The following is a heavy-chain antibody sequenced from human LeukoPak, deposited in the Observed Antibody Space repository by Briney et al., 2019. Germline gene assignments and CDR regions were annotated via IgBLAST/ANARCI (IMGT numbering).Heavy chain of an antibody. CDR3: AKDLYGGASRSYYFDY. J-gene: IGHJ4*02. D-gene: IGHD3-16*01. V-gene: IGHV3-23*01. CDR1: GFTFSSYS. Sequence: GGSLRLSCAASGFTFSSYSMNWVRQAPGKGLEWVSAISGSGGSTYYADSVKGRFTISRDNSKNTLYLQMNSLRAEDTAVYYCAKDLYGGASRSYYFDYWGQGTLVTVSS. CDR2: ISGSGGST.